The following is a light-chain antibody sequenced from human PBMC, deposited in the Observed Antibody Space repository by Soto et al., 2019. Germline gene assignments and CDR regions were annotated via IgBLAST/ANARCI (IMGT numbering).Light chain of an antibody. CDR1: SSDVGGYNY. CDR3: SSYAGSNNFEVV. Sequence: QSALTQPPSASGSPGPSVTISCTGTSSDVGGYNYVSWYQQHPGKAPKLMIYEVSKRPSGVPDRFSGSKSGNTASLTVSGLQAEDEADYYCSSYAGSNNFEVVFGGGTKLTVL. V-gene: IGLV2-8*01. J-gene: IGLJ2*01. CDR2: EVS.